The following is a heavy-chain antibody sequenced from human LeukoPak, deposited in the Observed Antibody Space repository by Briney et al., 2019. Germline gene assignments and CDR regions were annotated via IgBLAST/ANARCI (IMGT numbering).Heavy chain of an antibody. Sequence: GGSLRLSCAASGFTFSDYDMHWVRQSIGNGLEWVSGIDTGGDTKYAGSVRGRFTVSRENVKNSLYLQMTSLGAGDTAVCYCTRGKRRSASWFYNRFDPWGQGTLVIVSS. D-gene: IGHD6-13*01. CDR3: TRGKRRSASWFYNRFDP. V-gene: IGHV3-13*01. CDR2: IDTGGDT. J-gene: IGHJ5*02. CDR1: GFTFSDYD.